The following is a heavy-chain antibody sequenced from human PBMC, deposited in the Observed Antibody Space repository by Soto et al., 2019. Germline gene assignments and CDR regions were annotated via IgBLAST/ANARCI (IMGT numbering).Heavy chain of an antibody. D-gene: IGHD3-16*01. V-gene: IGHV3-23*01. CDR1: VFHFSSYA. CDR2: ISGSGGRT. CDR3: AKGGYYSLFDI. Sequence: PWGSLLLSCVASVFHFSSYAMTWVRQTPGKGLEWVSGISGSGGRTYYADSVKGRFTISRDNSNNTLSLQMHILRVEDTAVYFCAKGGYYSLFDIWGQGTMVTVSS. J-gene: IGHJ3*02.